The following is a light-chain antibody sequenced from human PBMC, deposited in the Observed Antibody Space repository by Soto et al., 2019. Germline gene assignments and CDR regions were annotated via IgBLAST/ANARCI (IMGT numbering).Light chain of an antibody. CDR3: SSYKSSSPLYV. Sequence: QSVLTQPASVSGSPGQSITISCTGTNSDIGFYNYVSWYQQHPGEAPKLIIYEVAKRPSGVSSRFSGSKSGNTASLTISGLQAEDEPDHHCSSYKSSSPLYVFGTGTKVTVL. CDR2: EVA. J-gene: IGLJ1*01. V-gene: IGLV2-14*01. CDR1: NSDIGFYNY.